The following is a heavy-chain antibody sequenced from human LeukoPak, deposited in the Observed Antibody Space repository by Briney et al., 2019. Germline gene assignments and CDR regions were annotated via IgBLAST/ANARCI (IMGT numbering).Heavy chain of an antibody. CDR3: ARDLGIAVAGTAYYYYYGMDV. CDR2: ISTKTGNP. CDR1: GNTFSNYG. Sequence: ASVKVSCKASGNTFSNYGMNWVRQAPGQGLEWMGWISTKTGNPTYAQGFTGRFVFSLDTSVSTAYLQISSLKAEDTAVYYCARDLGIAVAGTAYYYYYGMDVWGQGTTVTVSS. V-gene: IGHV7-4-1*02. J-gene: IGHJ6*02. D-gene: IGHD6-19*01.